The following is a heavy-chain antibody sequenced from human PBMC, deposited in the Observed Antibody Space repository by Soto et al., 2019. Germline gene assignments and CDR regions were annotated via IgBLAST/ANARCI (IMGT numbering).Heavy chain of an antibody. D-gene: IGHD3-10*01. Sequence: EVQLVESGGGLVQPGGSLRLSCAASGFTFSNYWMHWVRQAPGKGLVWVSRINSDGSSINYADSVKGQFTISSDNDNNTLYLQMSSLSAQHTAGYYCGRGASGSYRLDYWGQVTLVTASS. CDR2: INSDGSSI. V-gene: IGHV3-74*01. CDR3: GRGASGSYRLDY. CDR1: GFTFSNYW. J-gene: IGHJ4*02.